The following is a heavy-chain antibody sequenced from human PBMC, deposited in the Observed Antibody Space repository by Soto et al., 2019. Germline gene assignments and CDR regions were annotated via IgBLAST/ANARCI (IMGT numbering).Heavy chain of an antibody. Sequence: PSETLSLTCTVSGGSISSYYWSWIRQPPGKGLEWIGYIYYSGSTNYNPSLKSRVTISVDTSKNQFSLKLSSVTAADTAVYYCARHAVNSSGFTDYWGQGTLVTVSS. D-gene: IGHD6-19*01. CDR2: IYYSGST. V-gene: IGHV4-59*08. CDR1: GGSISSYY. CDR3: ARHAVNSSGFTDY. J-gene: IGHJ4*02.